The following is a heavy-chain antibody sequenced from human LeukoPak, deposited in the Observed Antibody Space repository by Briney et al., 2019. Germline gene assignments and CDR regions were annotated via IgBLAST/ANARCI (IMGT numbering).Heavy chain of an antibody. D-gene: IGHD3-22*01. Sequence: GGSLRLSCAASGFTFSNYAMSWVRRVPGKGLEWVSVLSGSGTNTYYADSVKGRFTVSRDNSKNTLYLQMHSLRAEDTAVYYCAKLVRKEASYFDFWGQGTLVTVSS. V-gene: IGHV3-23*01. CDR1: GFTFSNYA. CDR2: LSGSGTNT. CDR3: AKLVRKEASYFDF. J-gene: IGHJ4*02.